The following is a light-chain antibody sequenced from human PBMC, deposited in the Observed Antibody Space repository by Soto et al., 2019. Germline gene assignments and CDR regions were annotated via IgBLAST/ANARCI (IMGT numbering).Light chain of an antibody. CDR1: SSDVAGYNY. J-gene: IGLJ3*02. Sequence: QSALTQPASVSGSPGQSITISCTGTSSDVAGYNYVSWYQHHPGKAPKLMIYEVSNRPSGVSNRFSGSNSGNTASLTISGLQADDEDDYYCSSYTSSSTPWVFGGGTKLTVL. CDR2: EVS. CDR3: SSYTSSSTPWV. V-gene: IGLV2-14*01.